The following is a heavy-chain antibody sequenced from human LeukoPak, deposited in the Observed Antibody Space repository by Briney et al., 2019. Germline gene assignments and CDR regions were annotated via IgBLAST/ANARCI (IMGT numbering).Heavy chain of an antibody. CDR1: GFTFSSYW. CDR3: ARDLSGWELQEY. V-gene: IGHV3-7*01. Sequence: GGSLRLSCAVSGFTFSSYWMSWVRQAPGKGLEWVANIKQDGSEKYYVDSVKGRFTISRDNAKNSLYLQMNSLRAEDTAVYYCARDLSGWELQEYWGQGTLVTVSS. CDR2: IKQDGSEK. D-gene: IGHD1-26*01. J-gene: IGHJ4*02.